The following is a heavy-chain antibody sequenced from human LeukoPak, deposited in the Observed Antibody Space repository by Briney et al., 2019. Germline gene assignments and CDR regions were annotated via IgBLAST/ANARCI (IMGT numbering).Heavy chain of an antibody. CDR3: ARGIATITQDSFDI. V-gene: IGHV4-4*07. D-gene: IGHD2-21*01. CDR1: GGSITNYY. Sequence: SETLSLTCTVSGGSITNYYLSWIRQPAGKGLEWIGRIHSSGSTNYNPSLRSRVIMSVDTSKNQLFLSLTSVTAADTALYYCARGIATITQDSFDIWGLGTMVTVSS. CDR2: IHSSGST. J-gene: IGHJ3*02.